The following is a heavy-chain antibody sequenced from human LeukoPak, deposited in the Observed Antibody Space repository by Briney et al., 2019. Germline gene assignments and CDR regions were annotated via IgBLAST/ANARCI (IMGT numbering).Heavy chain of an antibody. V-gene: IGHV3-7*01. D-gene: IGHD1-26*01. CDR1: GIAFSSYS. J-gene: IGHJ3*02. CDR2: IKEDGSEK. Sequence: PGGSLRLSCAASGIAFSSYSMSWVRQAPGKGLEGVAIIKEDGSEKYYVDSVKGRFTISRDNANNSLYLQMNSLRAEDTAVYYCARDGASSAPTAFDIWGQGTMVTVSS. CDR3: ARDGASSAPTAFDI.